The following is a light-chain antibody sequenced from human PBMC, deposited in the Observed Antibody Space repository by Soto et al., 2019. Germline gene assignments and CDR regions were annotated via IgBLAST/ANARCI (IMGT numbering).Light chain of an antibody. CDR3: QQANSLPLT. Sequence: DIQMTQSPSSVSASVGDRVTITCRASQGIRTWLAWYQQKPGKAPKLLISDASTLQGGAPSRFSGIGSGIYFTLTISSLQPEEFATYFCQQANSLPLTFGGGTKVELK. V-gene: IGKV1-12*01. J-gene: IGKJ4*01. CDR2: DAS. CDR1: QGIRTW.